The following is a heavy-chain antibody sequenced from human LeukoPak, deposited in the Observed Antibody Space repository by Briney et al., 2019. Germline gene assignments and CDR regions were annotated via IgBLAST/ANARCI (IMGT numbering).Heavy chain of an antibody. CDR2: IRYDGNSE. CDR3: AKDLTCSSQGGSDS. D-gene: IGHD3-16*01. J-gene: IGHJ4*02. V-gene: IGHV3-30*02. Sequence: GGSLRLSCTASGFTFSTYDMHWVRQAPGKGLQWVTFIRYDGNSESYADSVKGRFIISRDNSKNTLYLQMNSLRAEDTALYFCAKDLTCSSQGGSDSWGQGTLVTVSS. CDR1: GFTFSTYD.